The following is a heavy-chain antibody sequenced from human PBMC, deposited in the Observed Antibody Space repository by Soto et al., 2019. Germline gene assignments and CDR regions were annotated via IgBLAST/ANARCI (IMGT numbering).Heavy chain of an antibody. Sequence: QVQLVQSGAEVKKPGSSVKVSCKASGGTFSSYTISWVRQAPGQGLEWMGRIIPILGIANYAQKFQGRVTITADKSTSTAYMELSSLRSEDTAVYYCARDRSHDYGDYVHFDYWGQGTLVTVSS. D-gene: IGHD4-17*01. CDR3: ARDRSHDYGDYVHFDY. V-gene: IGHV1-69*08. J-gene: IGHJ4*02. CDR1: GGTFSSYT. CDR2: IIPILGIA.